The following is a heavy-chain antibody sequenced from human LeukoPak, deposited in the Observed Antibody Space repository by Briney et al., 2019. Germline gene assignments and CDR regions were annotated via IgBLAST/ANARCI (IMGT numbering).Heavy chain of an antibody. V-gene: IGHV3-74*01. CDR1: GFTFSNYW. Sequence: GGSLRLSCAASGFTFSNYWMHWVRQTPGEGLVCVSLIKGDGSSTTYADPVKGRFTISRDNAKNTVYLQMNSLRAEDTAVYYCARDRVPDYYDSSGYFRLDYWGQGTLVTVSS. CDR2: IKGDGSST. CDR3: ARDRVPDYYDSSGYFRLDY. D-gene: IGHD3-22*01. J-gene: IGHJ4*02.